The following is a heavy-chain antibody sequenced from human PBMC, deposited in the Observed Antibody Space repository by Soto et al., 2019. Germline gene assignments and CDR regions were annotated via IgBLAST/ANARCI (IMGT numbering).Heavy chain of an antibody. D-gene: IGHD6-19*01. CDR3: ATLPYSSGWPDGNYFDY. CDR1: GYTLTELS. Sequence: ASVKVSCKVSGYTLTELSMHWVRQAPGKGLEWMGGFDPEDGETIYAQKFQGRVTMTEDTSTDTAYMELSSLRSEDTAVYYCATLPYSSGWPDGNYFDYWGQGTLVTVSS. V-gene: IGHV1-24*01. J-gene: IGHJ4*02. CDR2: FDPEDGET.